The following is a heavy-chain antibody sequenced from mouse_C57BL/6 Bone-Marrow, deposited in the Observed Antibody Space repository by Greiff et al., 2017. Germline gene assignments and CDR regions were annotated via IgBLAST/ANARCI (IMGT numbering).Heavy chain of an antibody. CDR1: GYTFTSYD. J-gene: IGHJ1*03. CDR2: IYPRDGST. D-gene: IGHD1-1*01. Sequence: VQLQQSGPELVKPGASVKLSCKASGYTFTSYDINWVKQRPGQGLEWIGWIYPRDGSTKDNEKFKGKGTLTVDTSSSTAFMELHSLTAEDSAVYFCARLEFDGSSGDWYFDVWGTETTVTVSS. CDR3: ARLEFDGSSGDWYFDV. V-gene: IGHV1-85*01.